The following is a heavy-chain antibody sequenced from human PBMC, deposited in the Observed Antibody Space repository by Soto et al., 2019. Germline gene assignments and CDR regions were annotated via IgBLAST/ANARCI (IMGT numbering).Heavy chain of an antibody. D-gene: IGHD4-17*01. CDR3: AQGLNYGLFDF. J-gene: IGHJ4*02. CDR1: GFTFSSYS. V-gene: IGHV3-48*01. CDR2: ISSSSSTI. Sequence: EVQLVESGGGLVQPGGSLRLSCAASGFTFSSYSMNWVRQAPGKGLEWVSYISSSSSTIYYADSVKGRFTISRDNAKNSLDLRMNGLRAEDTAVYYCAQGLNYGLFDFWGQGTLVTVSS.